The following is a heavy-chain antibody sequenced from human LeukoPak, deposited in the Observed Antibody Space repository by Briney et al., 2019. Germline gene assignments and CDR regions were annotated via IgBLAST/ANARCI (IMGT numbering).Heavy chain of an antibody. CDR2: IYYSGST. CDR3: AREGGSSSWFNWFDP. V-gene: IGHV4-61*01. D-gene: IGHD6-13*01. CDR1: GGSVSSGSYY. J-gene: IGHJ5*02. Sequence: SETLSLTCTVSGGSVSSGSYYWSWIRQPPGKGLEWIGYIYYSGSTNYNPSLKSRVTISVDTSKNQFSLKLSSVAAADTAVYYCAREGGSSSWFNWFDPWGQGTLVTVSS.